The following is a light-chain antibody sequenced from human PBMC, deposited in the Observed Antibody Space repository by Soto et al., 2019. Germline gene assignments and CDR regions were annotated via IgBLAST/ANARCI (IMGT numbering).Light chain of an antibody. CDR2: GAS. CDR3: QQYNNWPLT. V-gene: IGKV3-15*01. CDR1: QNVNTN. Sequence: EVVMTQSPATLSVSPGDRATLSCRASQNVNTNLAWYQQQPGQAPRLLIFGASPWATGIPARFSGSGSGTEFTLTISSLQPEDFAVYYCQQYNNWPLTFGGGTKVEIK. J-gene: IGKJ4*01.